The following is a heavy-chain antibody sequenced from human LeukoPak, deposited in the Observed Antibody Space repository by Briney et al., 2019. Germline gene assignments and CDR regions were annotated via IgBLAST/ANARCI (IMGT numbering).Heavy chain of an antibody. CDR2: IDNDGRHT. CDR1: GFTFSDHW. J-gene: IGHJ5*02. CDR3: ARDRPHNWFDP. V-gene: IGHV3-74*01. Sequence: GGSLRLSCAASGFTFSDHWMHWVRQAPGKGLEWVSRIDNDGRHTFYADSVKARFTISRDNAKNIVYLQMNSLRVEDTAVYYCARDRPHNWFDPWGQGTLVTVST.